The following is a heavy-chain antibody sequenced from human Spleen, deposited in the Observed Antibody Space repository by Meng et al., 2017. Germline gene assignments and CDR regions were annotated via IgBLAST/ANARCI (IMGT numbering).Heavy chain of an antibody. CDR3: ARTIFGVVSDAFDI. CDR2: INQDGSEK. V-gene: IGHV3-7*01. CDR1: GFSFSSYW. J-gene: IGHJ3*02. D-gene: IGHD3-3*01. Sequence: GGSLRLSCAASGFSFSSYWMTWVRQPPGKGLEWVANINQDGSEKYYVDSVKGRFTISRDNAKNSLYLQMNSLRAEDTAVYYCARTIFGVVSDAFDIWGQGTMVTVSS.